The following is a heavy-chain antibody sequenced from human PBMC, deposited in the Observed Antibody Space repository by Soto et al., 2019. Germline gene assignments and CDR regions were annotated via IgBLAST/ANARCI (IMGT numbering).Heavy chain of an antibody. CDR1: GFTFSSYA. CDR3: AKTYQLLSTYYFDY. D-gene: IGHD2-2*01. V-gene: IGHV3-23*01. CDR2: ISGSGGST. J-gene: IGHJ4*02. Sequence: GGSLRLSCASSGFTFSSYAMSWVRQAPGKGLEWVSAISGSGGSTYYADSVKGRFTISRDNSENTLYLQMNSLRAEDTAVYYCAKTYQLLSTYYFDYWGQGTLVTVSS.